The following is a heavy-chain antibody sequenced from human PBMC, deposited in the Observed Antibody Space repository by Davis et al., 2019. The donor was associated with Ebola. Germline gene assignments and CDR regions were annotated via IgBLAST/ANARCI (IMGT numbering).Heavy chain of an antibody. J-gene: IGHJ6*02. CDR3: AREGGVGLHAPYYYGMDV. V-gene: IGHV3-11*06. CDR1: GFTFSDYY. Sequence: GESLKISCAASGFTFSDYYMSWIRQAPGKGLEWVSSISSSSSYIYYADSVKGRFTISRDNAKNSLYLQMNSLRAEDTAVYYCAREGGVGLHAPYYYGMDVWGQGTTVTVSS. D-gene: IGHD4-11*01. CDR2: ISSSSSYI.